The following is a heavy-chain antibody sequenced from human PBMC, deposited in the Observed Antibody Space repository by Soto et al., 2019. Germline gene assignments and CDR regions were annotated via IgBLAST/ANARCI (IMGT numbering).Heavy chain of an antibody. Sequence: GGSLRLSCAASGFTFSSYAMSWVRQAPGKGLEWVSAISGSGGSTYYADSVKGRFTISRDNSKNTLYLQMNSLRAEDTAVYYCAKVWRYDFWSGYYSDYWGQGPLVTVSS. V-gene: IGHV3-23*01. D-gene: IGHD3-3*01. CDR1: GFTFSSYA. CDR2: ISGSGGST. CDR3: AKVWRYDFWSGYYSDY. J-gene: IGHJ4*02.